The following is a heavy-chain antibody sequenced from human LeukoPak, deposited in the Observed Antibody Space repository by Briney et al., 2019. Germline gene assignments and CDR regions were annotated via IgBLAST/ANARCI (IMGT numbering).Heavy chain of an antibody. CDR2: MNPTGGTT. CDR3: AREMGATRFAFDY. J-gene: IGHJ4*02. V-gene: IGHV1-46*01. D-gene: IGHD1-26*01. Sequence: GASVKVSCKGSVYTFTSYYMHWLGRAPGHGLEWMGIMNPTGGTTGYAQKFQGRVTMTRDTSTRTVYMELSSLRSEDTAVYYCAREMGATRFAFDYWGQGTLVTVSS. CDR1: VYTFTSYY.